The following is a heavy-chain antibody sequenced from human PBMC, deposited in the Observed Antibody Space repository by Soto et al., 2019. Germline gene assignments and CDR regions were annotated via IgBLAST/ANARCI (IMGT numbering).Heavy chain of an antibody. D-gene: IGHD3-3*01. CDR2: INHSGST. CDR1: GGSFSGYY. V-gene: IGHV4-34*01. J-gene: IGHJ6*02. CDR3: ARHLGEKIGGYYYYYGMDV. Sequence: SETLSLTCAVYGGSFSGYYWSWIRQPPGKGLEWIGEINHSGSTNYNPSLKSRVTISVDTSKNQFSLKLSSVTAADTAMYYCARHLGEKIGGYYYYYGMDVWGQGTTVT.